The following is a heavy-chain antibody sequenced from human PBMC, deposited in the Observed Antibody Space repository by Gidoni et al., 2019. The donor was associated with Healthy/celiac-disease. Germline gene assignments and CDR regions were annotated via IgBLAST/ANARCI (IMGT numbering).Heavy chain of an antibody. CDR1: GFTFDDYA. D-gene: IGHD2-2*01. J-gene: IGHJ3*02. Sequence: EVQLVESGGGLVQPGRSLSLSCAAPGFTFDDYAMHWVRQAPGKGLEWVSGISWNSGSIGYADSVKGRFTISRDNAKNSLYLQMNSLRAEDTALYYCAKPLYCSSTSCYCAFDIWGQGTMVTVSS. CDR2: ISWNSGSI. V-gene: IGHV3-9*01. CDR3: AKPLYCSSTSCYCAFDI.